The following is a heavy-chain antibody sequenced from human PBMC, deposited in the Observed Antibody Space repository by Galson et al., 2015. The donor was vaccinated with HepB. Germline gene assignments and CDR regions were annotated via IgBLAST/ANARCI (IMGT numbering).Heavy chain of an antibody. CDR3: AREYSSSYDF. CDR2: IYTSGST. D-gene: IGHD6-13*01. Sequence: TLSLTCAVSGGSISSGNYYWTWIRQPAGKGLEWIGRIYTSGSTNYNPSLESRVTMSLDTSKNQFSLNLYSVTAADTAVYYCAREYSSSYDFWGQGTLVTVSS. CDR1: GGSISSGNYY. J-gene: IGHJ4*02. V-gene: IGHV4-61*02.